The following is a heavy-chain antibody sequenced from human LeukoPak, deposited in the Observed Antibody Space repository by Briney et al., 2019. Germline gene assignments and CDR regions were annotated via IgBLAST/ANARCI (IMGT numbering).Heavy chain of an antibody. V-gene: IGHV1-8*01. J-gene: IGHJ4*02. D-gene: IGHD3-3*01. CDR2: MNPNSGNT. CDR1: GYTFTSYD. CDR3: ARGNYDFWSGYSPFDY. Sequence: ASVKVSCXASGYTFTSYDINWVRQATGQGLEWMGWMNPNSGNTGYAQKFQGRVTMTRNTSISTAYMELSSLRSEDTAVYYCARGNYDFWSGYSPFDYWGQGTLVTVSS.